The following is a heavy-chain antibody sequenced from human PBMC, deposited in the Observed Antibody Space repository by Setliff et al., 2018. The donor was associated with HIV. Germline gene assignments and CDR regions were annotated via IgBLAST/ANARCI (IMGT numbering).Heavy chain of an antibody. CDR1: DDSISSYYY. V-gene: IGHV4-38-2*02. Sequence: SETLSLTCNVSDDSISSYYYWAWIRQPPGKALEWIGTIFYTGSAFYNPSLKSRVTISVDTSKSQFSLRLSLVTAADTAMYYCARVQRGRGYSHGHWFFDLWGRVTLVTVSS. J-gene: IGHJ2*01. CDR3: ARVQRGRGYSHGHWFFDL. D-gene: IGHD5-18*01. CDR2: IFYTGSA.